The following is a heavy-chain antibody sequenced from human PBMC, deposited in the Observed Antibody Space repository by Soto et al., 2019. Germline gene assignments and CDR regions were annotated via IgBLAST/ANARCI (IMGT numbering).Heavy chain of an antibody. CDR3: ARVVQYSSGWYRGGFNY. D-gene: IGHD6-19*01. Sequence: EVQLVESGGGLVQPGGSLRLSCAASGFTFSSYWMSWVRQAPGKGLEWVANIKQDGSEKYYVDSVKGRFTISRANAKNSLYLQMNSLRAEDTAVYYCARVVQYSSGWYRGGFNYWGQGTLVTVSS. CDR1: GFTFSSYW. CDR2: IKQDGSEK. V-gene: IGHV3-7*05. J-gene: IGHJ4*02.